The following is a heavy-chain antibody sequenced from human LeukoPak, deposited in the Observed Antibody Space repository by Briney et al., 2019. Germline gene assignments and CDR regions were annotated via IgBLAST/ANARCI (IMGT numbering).Heavy chain of an antibody. J-gene: IGHJ4*02. D-gene: IGHD4-17*01. V-gene: IGHV4-39*07. CDR3: GGYGDYVKAFGY. Sequence: SETLSLTCTVSGGSISSSSYYWGWIRQPPGKGLEWIGSIYYSGSTYYNPSLKSRVTISVDTSKNQFSLKLSSVTAADTAVYYCGGYGDYVKAFGYWGQGTLVTVSS. CDR2: IYYSGST. CDR1: GGSISSSSYY.